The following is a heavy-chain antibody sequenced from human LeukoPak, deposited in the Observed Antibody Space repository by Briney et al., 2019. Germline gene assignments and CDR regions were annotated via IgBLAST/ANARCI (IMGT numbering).Heavy chain of an antibody. V-gene: IGHV4-38-2*01. Sequence: SETLSLTCAVSGYSISSGYYWGWIRQPPGKGLEWIGSIYHSGSTYYNPSLKSRVTISVDTSKNQFSLKLSSVTAADTAVYYCARARYYYMDVWGKGTTVTVSS. CDR3: ARARYYYMDV. CDR2: IYHSGST. CDR1: GYSISSGYY. J-gene: IGHJ6*03.